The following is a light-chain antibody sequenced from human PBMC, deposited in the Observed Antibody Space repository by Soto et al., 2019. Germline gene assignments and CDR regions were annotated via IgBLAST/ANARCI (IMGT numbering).Light chain of an antibody. CDR3: QQYNNWPPLT. J-gene: IGKJ4*01. V-gene: IGKV3D-15*01. CDR2: GAS. Sequence: EIVMTQSPATLSVSPGERVTLSCRASQSVRSSLAWYQQKPGQAPRLLIYGASTRATGIPDRFSGSGSGTEFTLIISSLQSEDFAVYYCQQYNNWPPLTFGRGTKVEIK. CDR1: QSVRSS.